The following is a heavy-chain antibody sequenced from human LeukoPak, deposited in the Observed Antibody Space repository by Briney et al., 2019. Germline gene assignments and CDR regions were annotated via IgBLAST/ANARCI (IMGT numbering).Heavy chain of an antibody. J-gene: IGHJ6*02. CDR3: SAGATTYCSEDCYPSFFFYHGIDV. V-gene: IGHV1-58*01. CDR1: GFTFTTFA. Sequence: GASVKVSCKASGFTFTTFAVQWVRQARGQRLEWIGWIVVDGGNTHYAQKFQERVDIITDRSTNTVFMELRSLRSDDTAVYYCSAGATTYCSEDCYPSFFFYHGIDVGGQGTTVTVSS. CDR2: IVVDGGNT. D-gene: IGHD2-21*02.